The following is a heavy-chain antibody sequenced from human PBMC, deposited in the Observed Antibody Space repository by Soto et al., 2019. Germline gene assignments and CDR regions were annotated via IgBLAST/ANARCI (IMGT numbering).Heavy chain of an antibody. J-gene: IGHJ4*02. Sequence: QVQLVQSGAEVKKPGASVKVSCKASGYTFTSYGISWVRQAPGQGLEGMGWISAYNGNTNYAQKLQGRVTMTTDTSTSTAYMELRSLRSDDTAVYYCARIAVAGPVGFKEYYFAYWGQGTLFTVSS. CDR3: ARIAVAGPVGFKEYYFAY. D-gene: IGHD6-19*01. V-gene: IGHV1-18*01. CDR2: ISAYNGNT. CDR1: GYTFTSYG.